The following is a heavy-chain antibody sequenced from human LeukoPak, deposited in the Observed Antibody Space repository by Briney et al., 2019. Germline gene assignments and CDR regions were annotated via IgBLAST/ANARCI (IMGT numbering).Heavy chain of an antibody. J-gene: IGHJ4*02. V-gene: IGHV3-21*01. CDR3: ARDEALDY. CDR2: ISSSLSST. CDR1: GFTFNRYA. Sequence: PGGSLRLSCAASGFTFNRYAMNWVRQAPGKGLEWVSSISSSLSSTYYADSVKGRFTISRDNSKNSLYLQMNSLRAEDTAVYYCARDEALDYWGQGTLVTVSS.